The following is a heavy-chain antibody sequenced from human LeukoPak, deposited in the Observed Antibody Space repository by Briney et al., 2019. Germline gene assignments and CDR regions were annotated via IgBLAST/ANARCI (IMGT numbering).Heavy chain of an antibody. CDR1: GFTFSSYA. CDR2: ISGSGGST. D-gene: IGHD2-2*02. CDR3: AKDAANLDQLLYPKSYYFDY. V-gene: IGHV3-23*01. Sequence: PGRSLRLSCAASGFTFSSYAMHWVRQAPGKGLEWVSAISGSGGSTYYADSVKGRFTISRDNSKNTLYLQMNSLRAEDTAVYYCAKDAANLDQLLYPKSYYFDYWGQGTLVTVSS. J-gene: IGHJ4*02.